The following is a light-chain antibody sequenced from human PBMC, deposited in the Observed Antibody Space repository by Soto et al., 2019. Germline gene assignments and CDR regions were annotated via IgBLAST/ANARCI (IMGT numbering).Light chain of an antibody. CDR2: EVT. J-gene: IGLJ1*01. Sequence: QSVLTQPPSASGSPGQSVTFACTGTSSDIGDYNYVSWYQQHPGKAPKLMIYEVTKRPSGVPDRFSGSKSGNTASLTVSGLQAHDYADYYCSLYAGNYNHVFLTGTKVTAL. CDR3: SLYAGNYNHV. V-gene: IGLV2-8*01. CDR1: SSDIGDYNY.